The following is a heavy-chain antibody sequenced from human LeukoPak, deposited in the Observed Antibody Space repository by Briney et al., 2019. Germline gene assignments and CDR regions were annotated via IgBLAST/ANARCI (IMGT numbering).Heavy chain of an antibody. J-gene: IGHJ4*02. V-gene: IGHV3-23*01. CDR2: ISGSGGST. D-gene: IGHD4-17*01. CDR1: GFTFSSYG. Sequence: QAGGSLRLSCAASGFTFSSYGMSWVRQAPGKGLEWVSAISGSGGSTYYADSVKGRFTISRDNSKNTLYLQMNSLRAEDTAIYYCARQSGTMVTTRFDYWGQGTLVTVSS. CDR3: ARQSGTMVTTRFDY.